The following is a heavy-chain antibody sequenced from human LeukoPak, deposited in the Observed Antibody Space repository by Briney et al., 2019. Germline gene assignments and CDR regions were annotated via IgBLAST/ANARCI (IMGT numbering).Heavy chain of an antibody. Sequence: ASVKVSCKASGYTFTGYYMHWVRQAPGQGLEWMGWINPNSGGTNYAQKFQGRVTMTRDTSISTAYMELSRLRSDDTAVYYCARDRLFIDSPSGWLDYWGQGTVVTVSS. CDR3: ARDRLFIDSPSGWLDY. V-gene: IGHV1-2*02. J-gene: IGHJ4*02. CDR1: GYTFTGYY. D-gene: IGHD6-19*01. CDR2: INPNSGGT.